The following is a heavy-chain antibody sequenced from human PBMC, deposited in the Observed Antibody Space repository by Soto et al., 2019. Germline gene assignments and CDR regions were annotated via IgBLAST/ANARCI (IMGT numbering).Heavy chain of an antibody. CDR3: ARGDMVRENDAFDI. CDR2: IKPDGSEK. CDR1: GFTFSSFW. Sequence: EAQLVESGGGLVQPGGSLRLSCAASGFTFSSFWMNWVHQTPGKGLEWVAHIKPDGSEKYFVDSVRGRFTISRDNAKNSVYLQMNSLRAEDTAVYYCARGDMVRENDAFDIWGQGTMVTVSS. V-gene: IGHV3-7*01. D-gene: IGHD3-10*01. J-gene: IGHJ3*02.